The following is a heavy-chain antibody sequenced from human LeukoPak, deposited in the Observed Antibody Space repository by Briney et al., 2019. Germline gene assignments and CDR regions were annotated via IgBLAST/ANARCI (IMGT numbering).Heavy chain of an antibody. CDR3: ARGGRMYGAS. V-gene: IGHV3-7*04. CDR2: MKEDASDE. J-gene: IGHJ4*02. CDR1: GFSFSSYT. D-gene: IGHD2-8*01. Sequence: GGSLRLSCAASGFSFSSYTMSWVRQAPGKGLEWVAKMKEDASDENYVDCVKGRFTISRHNAKNSLFLQMNSLRAEHTAVYFCARGGRMYGASWGQGTLVTVSS.